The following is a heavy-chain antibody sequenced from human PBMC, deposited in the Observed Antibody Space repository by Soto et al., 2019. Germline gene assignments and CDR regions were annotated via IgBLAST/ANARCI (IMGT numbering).Heavy chain of an antibody. D-gene: IGHD6-19*01. CDR1: GFTFSSYS. V-gene: IGHV3-21*01. Sequence: GGSLRLSCAASGFTFSSYSMNWVRQAPGKGLEWVSSISSSSSYIYYADSVKGRSTISRDNAKNSLYLQMNSLRAEDTAVYYCARYSSGWSTPNNWFDPWGQGTLVTVSS. J-gene: IGHJ5*02. CDR3: ARYSSGWSTPNNWFDP. CDR2: ISSSSSYI.